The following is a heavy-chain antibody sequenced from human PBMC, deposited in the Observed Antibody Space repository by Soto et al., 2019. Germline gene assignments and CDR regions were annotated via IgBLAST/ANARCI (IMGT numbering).Heavy chain of an antibody. D-gene: IGHD6-25*01. V-gene: IGHV4-34*01. Sequence: TSETLSLTCAVSGGSFSGYHWSWIRQPPGKGLEWIGEINPSGRTKYKPSLKSRVIISVDTSKNQVSLKLSAVTAADTAVYYCARAGGSYDYSMDVWGQGTTVTVSS. J-gene: IGHJ6*02. CDR3: ARAGGSYDYSMDV. CDR1: GGSFSGYH. CDR2: INPSGRT.